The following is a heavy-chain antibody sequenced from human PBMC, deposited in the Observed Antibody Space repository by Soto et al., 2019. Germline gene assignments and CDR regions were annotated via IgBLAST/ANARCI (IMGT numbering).Heavy chain of an antibody. Sequence: EVQLLESGGGLVQPGGSLRLSCAASGFTFSSYAMSWVRQPPGKGLEWVSAISGSGGSTYYADSVKGRFTISRDNSKNTLYLQMNSLRAEDTAVYYCATSPIAASYYYYYGMDVWGQGTTVTVSS. CDR2: ISGSGGST. J-gene: IGHJ6*02. V-gene: IGHV3-23*01. CDR1: GFTFSSYA. CDR3: ATSPIAASYYYYYGMDV. D-gene: IGHD6-6*01.